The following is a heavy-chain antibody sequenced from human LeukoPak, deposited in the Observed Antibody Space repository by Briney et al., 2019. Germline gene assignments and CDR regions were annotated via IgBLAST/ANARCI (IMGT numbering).Heavy chain of an antibody. Sequence: PGGSLRLSCAASGFTVSSNYMSWVRQAPGKGLEWVSVICSGGSTYYADSVKGRFTISRDNSKNTLYLQMNSLRAEDTAVYYCASGGARTTFDYWGQGTLVTVSS. D-gene: IGHD4-17*01. CDR2: ICSGGST. CDR1: GFTVSSNY. J-gene: IGHJ4*02. CDR3: ASGGARTTFDY. V-gene: IGHV3-66*01.